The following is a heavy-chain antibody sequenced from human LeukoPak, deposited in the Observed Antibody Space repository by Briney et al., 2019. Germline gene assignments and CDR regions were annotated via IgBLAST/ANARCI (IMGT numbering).Heavy chain of an antibody. V-gene: IGHV3-53*01. Sequence: GRSLRPSCAASGFTVTSNYMSWVRQAPGKGLEWSSTIYSTGNTFYADSVKGRFTISRDNSKNTPFLQMNSLRAADTPVYFCARQRSDSYWYVHLWGRGTLVTVSS. CDR1: GFTVTSNY. D-gene: IGHD2-21*02. J-gene: IGHJ2*01. CDR3: ARQRSDSYWYVHL. CDR2: IYSTGNT.